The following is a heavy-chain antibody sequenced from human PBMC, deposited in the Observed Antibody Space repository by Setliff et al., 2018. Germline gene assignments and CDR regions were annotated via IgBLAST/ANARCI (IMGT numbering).Heavy chain of an antibody. CDR2: VNDDGSSA. J-gene: IGHJ6*02. CDR3: ARAYYGTVNGYSSYYGLDV. CDR1: GFTFSSYW. Sequence: GGSLRLSCAASGFTFSSYWMHWVRQDPGKGLVWVSRVNDDGSSAMYADSVKGRFTMSRDNAKNTLYLQMNSQRAEDTAVYYCARAYYGTVNGYSSYYGLDVWGQGTTVTVSS. V-gene: IGHV3-74*03. D-gene: IGHD3-9*01.